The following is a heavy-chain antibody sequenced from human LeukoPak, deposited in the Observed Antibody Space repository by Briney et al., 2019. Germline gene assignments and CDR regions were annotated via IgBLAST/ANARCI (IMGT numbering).Heavy chain of an antibody. CDR2: IYYTGYT. D-gene: IGHD5-18*01. J-gene: IGHJ4*02. V-gene: IGHV4-39*07. Sequence: SETLSLTCTVSGDSISSSSYYWGWIRQPPGTGLEWIGSIYYTGYTYDNPSLRSRITMSVDTPKNQFSLQLSSVTAADTAVYYCARGDDTAMPYFDYWGQGTLVTVSS. CDR1: GDSISSSSYY. CDR3: ARGDDTAMPYFDY.